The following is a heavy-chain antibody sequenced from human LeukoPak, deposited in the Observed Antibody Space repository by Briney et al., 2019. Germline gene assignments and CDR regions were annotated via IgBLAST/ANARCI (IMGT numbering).Heavy chain of an antibody. CDR3: ASAITYCGADCYPLDAFDI. CDR1: GYTFTGYY. J-gene: IGHJ3*02. Sequence: PGASVKVSCKASGYTFTGYYMHWVRQAPGQGLEWMGWINPNSCGTNYAQKFLGRITMTRDTSISTAYMELSRLRSDDTAVYYCASAITYCGADCYPLDAFDIWGQGTMVTVYS. D-gene: IGHD2-21*02. V-gene: IGHV1-2*02. CDR2: INPNSCGT.